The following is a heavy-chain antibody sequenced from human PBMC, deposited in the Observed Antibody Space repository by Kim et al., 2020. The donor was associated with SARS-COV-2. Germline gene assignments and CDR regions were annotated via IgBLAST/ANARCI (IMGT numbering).Heavy chain of an antibody. Sequence: GGSLRLSCGIYGFTFRDYWMSWVRQAPGKGLEWVANIKEDGSVKQYVDSVKGRFTISRDNARNSLYLQMNSLRADDTAVYYCARDGILSYTSSWDYWGPGSLVAVSS. CDR1: GFTFRDYW. V-gene: IGHV3-7*03. CDR2: IKEDGSVK. J-gene: IGHJ4*02. D-gene: IGHD6-13*01. CDR3: ARDGILSYTSSWDY.